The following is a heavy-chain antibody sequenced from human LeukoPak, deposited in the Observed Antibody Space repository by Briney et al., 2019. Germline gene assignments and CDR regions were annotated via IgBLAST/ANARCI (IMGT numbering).Heavy chain of an antibody. J-gene: IGHJ3*02. CDR1: GFSYSSYT. D-gene: IGHD3-10*02. V-gene: IGHV3-23*01. CDR2: ITDRGSST. Sequence: PGGSLRLSCVASGFSYSSYTMSWVRQAPGKGLEWVSTITDRGSSTFYADSVKGWFTISRDNSKNTLFLQMNSLRAEDTAIYYCVKDIGYYYIHDAFDIWGQGTVVAVSS. CDR3: VKDIGYYYIHDAFDI.